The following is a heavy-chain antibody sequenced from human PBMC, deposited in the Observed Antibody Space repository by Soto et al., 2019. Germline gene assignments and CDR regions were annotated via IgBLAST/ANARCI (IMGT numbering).Heavy chain of an antibody. V-gene: IGHV4-59*12. J-gene: IGHJ4*02. CDR2: IYYSGST. D-gene: IGHD3-22*01. Sequence: SETLSLTCTVSGGSISSYYWSWIRQPPGKGLEWIGYIYYSGSTYYNPSLKSRVTISVDTSKNQFSLKLSSVTAADTAVYYCARVKSSGYYAFDYWGQGTLVTVSS. CDR1: GGSISSYY. CDR3: ARVKSSGYYAFDY.